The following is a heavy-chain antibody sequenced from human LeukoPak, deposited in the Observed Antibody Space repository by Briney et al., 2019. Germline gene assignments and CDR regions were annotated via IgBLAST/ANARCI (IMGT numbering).Heavy chain of an antibody. Sequence: GASVKVSCKTSGYTFTGHYMHWVRQAPGQGLEWMGWINPNSGGTYYAQKFQGRVTMTRDTSISTAYMELSRLRSDDTAVYYCARDGLGDYYGSGSSLRYNWFDPWGQGTLVTVSS. CDR1: GYTFTGHY. D-gene: IGHD3-10*01. V-gene: IGHV1-2*02. CDR2: INPNSGGT. J-gene: IGHJ5*02. CDR3: ARDGLGDYYGSGSSLRYNWFDP.